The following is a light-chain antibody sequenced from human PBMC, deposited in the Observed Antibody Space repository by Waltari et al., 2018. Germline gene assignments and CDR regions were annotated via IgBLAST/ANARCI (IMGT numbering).Light chain of an antibody. CDR1: QNIDSD. J-gene: IGKJ2*01. CDR3: QQSYTTPPMYT. CDR2: AAF. Sequence: DIQMTQSPSSLSASVGDRVPITCRASQNIDSDLNWYQQKPGKAPSRLMYAAFRLQRGVPSRFSGSGSGTDFTLTVSSLQPEDFAIYYCQQSYTTPPMYTFGQGTKLEIK. V-gene: IGKV1-39*01.